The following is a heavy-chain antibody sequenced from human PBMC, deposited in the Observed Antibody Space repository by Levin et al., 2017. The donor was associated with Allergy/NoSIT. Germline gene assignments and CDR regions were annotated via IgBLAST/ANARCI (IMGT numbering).Heavy chain of an antibody. V-gene: IGHV3-48*01. CDR2: ISGSGSSI. Sequence: PGGSLRLSCAASGFTFSSYSMNWVRQAPGKGLEWVSYISGSGSSIYYADSVKGRFTISRDNAKNSLYLQMNSLRAEDTAVYYCASGLREITMVRGVLIGGYWGQGILVTVFS. J-gene: IGHJ4*02. D-gene: IGHD3-10*01. CDR3: ASGLREITMVRGVLIGGY. CDR1: GFTFSSYS.